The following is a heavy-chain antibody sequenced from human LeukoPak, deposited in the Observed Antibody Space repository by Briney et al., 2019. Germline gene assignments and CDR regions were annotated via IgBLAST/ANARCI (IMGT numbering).Heavy chain of an antibody. J-gene: IGHJ4*02. V-gene: IGHV1-2*02. CDR1: GYTFTGYY. CDR2: INPNSGGT. CDR3: ARETGIAVAGTDY. Sequence: ASVKVSCKASGYTFTGYYMHWVRQAPGQGLEWMGWINPNSGGTNYAQKFQGRVTMTRDMSISTAYMELSRLRSDDTAVYYCARETGIAVAGTDYWGQGTLVTVSS. D-gene: IGHD6-19*01.